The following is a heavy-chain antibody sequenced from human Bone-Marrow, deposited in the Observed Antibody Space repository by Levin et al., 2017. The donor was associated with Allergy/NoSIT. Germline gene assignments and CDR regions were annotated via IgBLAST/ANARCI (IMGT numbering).Heavy chain of an antibody. CDR3: AFASTVTAVAY. Sequence: GESLKISCAASGFVFSNYAMTWVRQAPGKGLEWVSGISGSRGTTYYADSVKGRFTISRDNSKSTLYLQMTSLRAEDTAVYYCAFASTVTAVAYWGQGTLVTVSS. V-gene: IGHV3-23*01. CDR2: ISGSRGTT. D-gene: IGHD4-17*01. CDR1: GFVFSNYA. J-gene: IGHJ4*02.